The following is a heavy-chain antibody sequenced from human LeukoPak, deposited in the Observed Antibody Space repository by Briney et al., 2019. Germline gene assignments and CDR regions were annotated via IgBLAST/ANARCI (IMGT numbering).Heavy chain of an antibody. D-gene: IGHD3-22*01. CDR3: ARDYDSSGYYPFY. CDR2: INQSGST. CDR1: GGSFSDYY. Sequence: SETLSLTCAVYGGSFSDYYWSWIRQSPGKGLEWIGEINQSGSTDYNPSLKSQVIISIDTSKNQFSLKLSSVTAADTAVYYCARDYDSSGYYPFYWGQGTPVTVSS. V-gene: IGHV4-34*01. J-gene: IGHJ4*02.